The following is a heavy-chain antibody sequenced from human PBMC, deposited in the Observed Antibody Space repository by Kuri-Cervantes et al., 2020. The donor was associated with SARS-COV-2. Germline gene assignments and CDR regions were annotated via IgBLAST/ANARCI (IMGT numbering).Heavy chain of an antibody. CDR3: ARLEIPLVAAAYAY. CDR2: IYHSGST. Sequence: SETLSLTCAVSGYSISSGYYWGWIRQPPGKGLEWIGSIYHSGSTYYNPSLKSRVTISVDTSKNQFSLKLSSVTAADTAVYYCARLEIPLVAAAYAYWGQGILVTVSS. CDR1: GYSISSGYY. D-gene: IGHD6-13*01. J-gene: IGHJ4*02. V-gene: IGHV4-38-2*01.